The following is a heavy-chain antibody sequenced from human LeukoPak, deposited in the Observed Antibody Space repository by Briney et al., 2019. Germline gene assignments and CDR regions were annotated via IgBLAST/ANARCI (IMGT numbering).Heavy chain of an antibody. Sequence: KPGGSLRLSCAASGFTFSDYYMSWIRQAPGKGLEWIGSLYYSGSSYYNPSLKSRVTISADTSKNQFSLKLTSVTAADTAVYYCVIMAGYWGQGTLVTVSS. J-gene: IGHJ4*02. D-gene: IGHD4/OR15-4a*01. CDR3: VIMAGY. V-gene: IGHV4-59*05. CDR2: LYYSGSS. CDR1: GFTFSDYY.